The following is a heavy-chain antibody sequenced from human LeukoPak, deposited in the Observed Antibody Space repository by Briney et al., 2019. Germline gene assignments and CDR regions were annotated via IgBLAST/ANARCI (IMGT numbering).Heavy chain of an antibody. Sequence: PGGSLRLSCAASGFTFSSYAMSWVRQAPGKGLEWVSAISGSGGSTYYADSVKGRFTISRDNSKNTLYLQMNSLRAEDTAVYYCAKAPGWRFGKFDPSYYFDYWGQGTLVTVSS. CDR3: AKAPGWRFGKFDPSYYFDY. J-gene: IGHJ4*02. CDR2: ISGSGGST. D-gene: IGHD3-10*01. V-gene: IGHV3-23*01. CDR1: GFTFSSYA.